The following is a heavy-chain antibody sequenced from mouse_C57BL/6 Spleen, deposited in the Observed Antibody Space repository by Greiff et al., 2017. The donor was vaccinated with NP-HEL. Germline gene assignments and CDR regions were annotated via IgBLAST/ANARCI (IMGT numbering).Heavy chain of an antibody. D-gene: IGHD1-1*02. CDR3: AREGLDGDWYFDD. V-gene: IGHV1-39*01. CDR1: GYAFTDYS. J-gene: IGHJ1*03. Sequence: VQLQQSGPELVKPGASVKISCKASGYAFTDYSMNWVKQSNGKSLEWIGVINPNYGTTSYNQKFKGKATMTVDQSSSTAYMQLNSLTSEDSAVYYCAREGLDGDWYFDDWGTGTTVTVSS. CDR2: INPNYGTT.